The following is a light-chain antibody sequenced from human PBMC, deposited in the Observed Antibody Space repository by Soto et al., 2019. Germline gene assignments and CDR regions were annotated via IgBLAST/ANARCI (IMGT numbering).Light chain of an antibody. V-gene: IGKV3-11*01. CDR3: YLRSNWPWT. CDR2: DSS. CDR1: QSVRNQ. Sequence: EIVLTQSAATLSLSPGERATLSCRASQSVRNQLAWYQHKPGQAPRLLIYDSSNRSTGIPGRFSGSGSGTDCTLTISSLECEHFAVYYCYLRSNWPWTFGQ. J-gene: IGKJ1*01.